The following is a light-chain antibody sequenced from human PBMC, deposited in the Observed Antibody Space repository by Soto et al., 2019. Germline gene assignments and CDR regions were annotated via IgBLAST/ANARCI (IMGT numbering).Light chain of an antibody. CDR3: QKYNSAPLT. V-gene: IGKV1-27*01. J-gene: IGKJ4*01. Sequence: DLQMTQSPSSLSASVGDTVTITCRASQGISSYLAWYQQKPGKVPKLLIYAASTLQSGVPSRFSGSASGTDFTLTISSLQPEDVGTYYCQKYNSAPLTFGGGTKVEIK. CDR2: AAS. CDR1: QGISSY.